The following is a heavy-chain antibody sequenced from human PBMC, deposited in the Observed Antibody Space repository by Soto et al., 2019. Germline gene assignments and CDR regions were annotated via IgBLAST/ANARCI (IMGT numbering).Heavy chain of an antibody. CDR2: IKQDGSEK. D-gene: IGHD6-13*01. CDR3: ARDRAAAAGTIYYGMDV. CDR1: GFTFSSYW. Sequence: GGSLRLSCAASGFTFSSYWTSWVRQAPGKGLEWVANIKQDGSEKYYVDSVKGRFTISRDNAKNSLYLQMNSLRAEDTAVYYCARDRAAAAGTIYYGMDVWGQGTTVTISS. V-gene: IGHV3-7*05. J-gene: IGHJ6*02.